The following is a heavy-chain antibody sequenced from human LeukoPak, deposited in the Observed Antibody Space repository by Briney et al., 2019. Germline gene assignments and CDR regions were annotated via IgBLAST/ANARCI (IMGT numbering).Heavy chain of an antibody. D-gene: IGHD2-2*01. J-gene: IGHJ6*03. CDR2: ISSTPRSSYI. CDR3: ARVQRKYQLPRLNDYDYMDV. CDR1: GFTFSSYE. Sequence: GGSLRLSCAASGFTFSSYEMNWVRQAPGKGLEWVSSISSTPRSSYIFYAESVKGRFTISRDNAKNSLYLQMNSLRAEDTAVYYCARVQRKYQLPRLNDYDYMDVWGKGTTVTIS. V-gene: IGHV3-21*01.